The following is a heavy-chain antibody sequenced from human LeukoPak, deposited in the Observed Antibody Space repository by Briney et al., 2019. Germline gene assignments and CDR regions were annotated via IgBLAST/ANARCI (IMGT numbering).Heavy chain of an antibody. CDR3: ARGHSLDY. V-gene: IGHV5-51*01. CDR2: IYPDDSDT. J-gene: IGHJ4*02. D-gene: IGHD3-10*01. Sequence: GESLKISCKGPGYSFNMYWIGWVRQMPGIGLEWMGIIYPDDSDTRYSPSFQGQVTISADKSVSTIYLQWSSLKASDSAIYYCARGHSLDYWGQGTLVTVSS. CDR1: GYSFNMYW.